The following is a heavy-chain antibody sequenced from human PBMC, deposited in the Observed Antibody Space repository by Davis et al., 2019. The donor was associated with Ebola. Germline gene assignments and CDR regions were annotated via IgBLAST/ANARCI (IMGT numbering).Heavy chain of an antibody. J-gene: IGHJ4*02. CDR3: TRAFLGLRFLEWLLSTDY. Sequence: GESLKISCTASGFTFGDYAMSWLRQAPGKGLEWVAFIRSKAYGGTTEYAASVKGRFTISRDDSKSIAYLQMNSLKTEDTAVYYCTRAFLGLRFLEWLLSTDYWGQGTLVTVSS. CDR1: GFTFGDYA. D-gene: IGHD3-3*01. CDR2: IRSKAYGGTT. V-gene: IGHV3-49*03.